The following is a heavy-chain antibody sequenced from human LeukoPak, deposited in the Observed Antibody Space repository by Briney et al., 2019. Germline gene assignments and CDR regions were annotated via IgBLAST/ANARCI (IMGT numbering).Heavy chain of an antibody. V-gene: IGHV6-1*01. Sequence: SQTLSLTCAISGDSVSSKSAGWNWIRQSPLRGLEWLGRTFYRSKWSYEYAVSVRSRITINPDTSKNQFSLQLSSVTPEDTAVYYCARGVGSRHGIYNFDYWGQGTLVTVSS. D-gene: IGHD1-26*01. CDR2: TFYRSKWSY. CDR3: ARGVGSRHGIYNFDY. J-gene: IGHJ4*02. CDR1: GDSVSSKSAG.